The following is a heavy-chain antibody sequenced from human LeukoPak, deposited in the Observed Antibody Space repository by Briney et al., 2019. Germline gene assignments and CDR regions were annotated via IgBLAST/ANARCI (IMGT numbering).Heavy chain of an antibody. J-gene: IGHJ4*02. Sequence: SGPTLVNPTQTLTLTCTFSGFSLSTVGVGVSWIRQPPGKALEWLALIDWDDEKFYRTSLKTRLTISKDTSKNQVVLTVTNMDPVDTATYYCARTGPVPALYYFDYWGQGTLVTVSS. CDR1: GFSLSTVGVG. CDR3: ARTGPVPALYYFDY. V-gene: IGHV2-70*13. D-gene: IGHD6-6*01. CDR2: IDWDDEK.